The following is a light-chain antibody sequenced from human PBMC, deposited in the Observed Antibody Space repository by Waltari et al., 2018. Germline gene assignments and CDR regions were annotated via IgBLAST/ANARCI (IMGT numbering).Light chain of an antibody. J-gene: IGLJ3*02. CDR1: SGSVSSTSY. Sequence: QTVVTQEPSLSVSPGGTVTLTCALSSGSVSSTSYPTWYQQTPGQPPRTLVYKGISRSSGGPDRFSGSSLGYTAALTITGAQADDESDYYCSMYMGSGVWVFGGGTKLTVL. CDR2: KGI. V-gene: IGLV8-61*01. CDR3: SMYMGSGVWV.